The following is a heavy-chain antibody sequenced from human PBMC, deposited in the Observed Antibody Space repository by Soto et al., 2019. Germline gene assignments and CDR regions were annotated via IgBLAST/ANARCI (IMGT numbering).Heavy chain of an antibody. D-gene: IGHD6-13*01. J-gene: IGHJ5*02. V-gene: IGHV4-4*02. CDR3: AREVNSSPARGRNWFDP. CDR2: TYHSGTT. Sequence: QVQLQESGPGLVQPSGTLSLTCAVSGDSINNSHWWSWVRQTPGKGLEWLGETYHSGTTNYNPSLKTRFTISIDNSKNQFSLKMNSVTAADTAVYYCAREVNSSPARGRNWFDPWGQGTLVTVSS. CDR1: GDSINNSHW.